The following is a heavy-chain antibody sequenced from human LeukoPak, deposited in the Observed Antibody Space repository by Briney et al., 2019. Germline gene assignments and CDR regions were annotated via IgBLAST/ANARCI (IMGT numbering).Heavy chain of an antibody. CDR3: ARGEDYGDYLGAFDI. J-gene: IGHJ3*02. Sequence: SETLSLTCAVYGGSFSGYYWSWIRQAPGKGLEWIGEINHSGSTNYNPSLKSRVTISVDTSKNQFSLKLSSVTAADTAVYYCARGEDYGDYLGAFDIWGQGTMVTVSS. CDR2: INHSGST. D-gene: IGHD4-17*01. V-gene: IGHV4-34*01. CDR1: GGSFSGYY.